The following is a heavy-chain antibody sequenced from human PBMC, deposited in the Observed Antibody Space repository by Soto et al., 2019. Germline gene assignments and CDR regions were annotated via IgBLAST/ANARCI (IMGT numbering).Heavy chain of an antibody. CDR2: IYGSGRGI. CDR1: GLPHSNFA. J-gene: IGHJ4*02. D-gene: IGHD2-21*01. Sequence: LRLSCTASGLPHSNFAMMWVRQAPGKGLECISGIYGSGRGIEYADSVKGRFTISRDNSKNTVYLQMTDLRVDDTAVYYCAKDAVYNDGLWLMDHWGQGTKVTVYS. V-gene: IGHV3-23*05. CDR3: AKDAVYNDGLWLMDH.